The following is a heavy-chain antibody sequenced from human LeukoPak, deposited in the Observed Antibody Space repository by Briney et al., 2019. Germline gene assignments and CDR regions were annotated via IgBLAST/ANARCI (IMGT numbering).Heavy chain of an antibody. CDR1: GFTFSSYS. Sequence: AGGSLRLSCAASGFTFSSYSMNWVRQAPGKGLEWVSSISSSSSYIYYADSVKGRFTISRDNAKNSLYLQMNSLRAEDTAVYSCASHSQYQLPFDCRGHGALVTASS. CDR3: ASHSQYQLPFDC. D-gene: IGHD2-2*01. V-gene: IGHV3-21*01. J-gene: IGHJ4*01. CDR2: ISSSSSYI.